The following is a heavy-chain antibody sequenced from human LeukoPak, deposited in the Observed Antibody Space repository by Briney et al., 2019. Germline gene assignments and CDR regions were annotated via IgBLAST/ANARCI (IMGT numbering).Heavy chain of an antibody. J-gene: IGHJ4*02. CDR1: GFTFSSYW. CDR3: AREPDSSGYLWYFDY. V-gene: IGHV3-7*01. Sequence: GGSLTLSCAASGFTFSSYWMSWVRQAPGKGLEWVANIKQDGSEKYYVDSVKGRFTISRDNAKNSLYLQMNSLRAEDTAVYYCAREPDSSGYLWYFDYWGQGTLVTVSS. CDR2: IKQDGSEK. D-gene: IGHD3-22*01.